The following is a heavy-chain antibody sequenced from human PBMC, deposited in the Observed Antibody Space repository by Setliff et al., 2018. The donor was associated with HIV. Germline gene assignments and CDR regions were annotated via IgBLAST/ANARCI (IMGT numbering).Heavy chain of an antibody. J-gene: IGHJ4*02. CDR1: GGSISSADYY. V-gene: IGHV4-30-4*08. Sequence: SETLSLTCTVSGGSISSADYYWSWIRQPPGKGLEWIGYIYYSGNTYFNPALKSRITMSVDTSEDQFSLKLSSVTAADTAVYYCARDGYLVGATRFDYWGQGTLVTVSS. CDR2: IYYSGNT. D-gene: IGHD1-26*01. CDR3: ARDGYLVGATRFDY.